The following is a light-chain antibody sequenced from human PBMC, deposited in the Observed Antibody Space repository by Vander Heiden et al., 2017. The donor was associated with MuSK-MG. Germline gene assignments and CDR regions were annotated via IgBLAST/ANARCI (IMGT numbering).Light chain of an antibody. V-gene: IGKV3-15*01. J-gene: IGKJ2*01. CDR1: QRISSN. CDR3: QQFHNWPYT. CDR2: LAS. Sequence: EILMTQSPATLSVSPGERATLSCRASQRISSNLAWYQQKPGQAPRLLIYLASTRATGIPARFSGSGSGTEFALTISSLQSEDFAVYYCQQFHNWPYTFGQGTKLEIK.